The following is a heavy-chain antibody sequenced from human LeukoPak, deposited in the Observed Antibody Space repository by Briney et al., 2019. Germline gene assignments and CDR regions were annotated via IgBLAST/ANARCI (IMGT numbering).Heavy chain of an antibody. V-gene: IGHV3-30*04. CDR1: EFTFSSYA. CDR2: ISYDGNNK. J-gene: IGHJ3*01. D-gene: IGHD3-10*01. Sequence: GGSLRLSCAASEFTFSSYAMHWVRQAPGKGLEWVAVISYDGNNKYYADSVQGRFTISRDNSKNTLYLQMSTLRPEDTAVYHCARGFVGGAYDLWGQGTMVTVSS. CDR3: ARGFVGGAYDL.